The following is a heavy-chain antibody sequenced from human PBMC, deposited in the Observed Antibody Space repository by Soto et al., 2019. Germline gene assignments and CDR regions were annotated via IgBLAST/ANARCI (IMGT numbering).Heavy chain of an antibody. CDR3: ARHTYCSSTSCYPLFQH. CDR2: IYYSGST. V-gene: IGHV4-59*01. J-gene: IGHJ1*01. D-gene: IGHD2-2*01. CDR1: GGSISSYY. Sequence: SETLSLTCTVSGGSISSYYWSWIRQPPGKGLEWIGYIYYSGSTNYNPSLKSRVTISVDTSKNQFSLKLSSVTAADTAVYYCARHTYCSSTSCYPLFQHWGQGTLVTVSS.